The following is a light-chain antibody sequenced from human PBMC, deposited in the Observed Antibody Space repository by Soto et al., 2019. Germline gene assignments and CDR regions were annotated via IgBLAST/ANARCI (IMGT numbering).Light chain of an antibody. CDR1: QSVSSGY. V-gene: IGKV3-20*01. CDR3: QQYASSPWT. CDR2: GAS. J-gene: IGKJ1*01. Sequence: ILLTQSPGNLSLSPGERATLSCRASQSVSSGYLAWYQQKPGQAPRLLIYGASSPATGLPDRFSGSGSGTDFTLTISRLEPEDFAVYYCQQYASSPWTFGQGTKVDIK.